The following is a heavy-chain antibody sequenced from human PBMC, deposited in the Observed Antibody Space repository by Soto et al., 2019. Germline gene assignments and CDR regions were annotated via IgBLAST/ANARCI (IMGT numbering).Heavy chain of an antibody. CDR1: GFTFSNYR. J-gene: IGHJ6*02. CDR2: ISGSGKDT. D-gene: IGHD6-6*01. CDR3: ARVHLVRTSSYYCGMDV. V-gene: IGHV3-21*06. Sequence: GGSLRLSCATSGFTFSNYRMNWVREAPGKGLEWVASISGSGKDTFYRDSVKGRFTISRDNAESSLVLQMNSLTVDDTAVYHCARVHLVRTSSYYCGMDVWGPGTTVTVSS.